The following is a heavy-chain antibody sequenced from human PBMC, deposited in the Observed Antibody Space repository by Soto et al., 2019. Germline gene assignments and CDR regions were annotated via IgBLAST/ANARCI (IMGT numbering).Heavy chain of an antibody. D-gene: IGHD6-13*01. J-gene: IGHJ5*02. CDR2: ISSNSAYI. Sequence: PVGFLRLSCAASGFTFRSFTMNWVRQAPGKGLEWASTISSNSAYIYYTDALRGRFTISRDNAKNSLHLQMNSLRAEDTAVYYCTRDASRDSSARGWFDPWGPGTLVTVSS. CDR1: GFTFRSFT. V-gene: IGHV3-21*01. CDR3: TRDASRDSSARGWFDP.